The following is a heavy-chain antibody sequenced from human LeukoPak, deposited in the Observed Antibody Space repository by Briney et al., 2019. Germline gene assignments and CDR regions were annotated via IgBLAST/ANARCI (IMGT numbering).Heavy chain of an antibody. V-gene: IGHV4-4*09. CDR1: GGSISSYY. Sequence: PSETLSLTCTVSGGSISSYYWSWIRQPPGKGLEWIGYIYTSGSTNYNPSLKSRVTISVDTSTSQISLKLSSVTAADTAVYYCAKQAYYYDSGGYYSNYYYYMDVWGRGTTVTVSS. J-gene: IGHJ6*03. D-gene: IGHD3-22*01. CDR2: IYTSGST. CDR3: AKQAYYYDSGGYYSNYYYYMDV.